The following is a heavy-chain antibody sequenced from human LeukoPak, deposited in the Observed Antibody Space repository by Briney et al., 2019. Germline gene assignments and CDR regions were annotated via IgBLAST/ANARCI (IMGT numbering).Heavy chain of an antibody. CDR2: ISSSSSYI. D-gene: IGHD2-2*01. CDR3: ASAIVVVPAAMNDGMDV. J-gene: IGHJ6*02. V-gene: IGHV3-21*01. Sequence: GGSLRLSCAASGFTFSSYSMNWVRQAPGKGLEWVSSISSSSSYIYYADSVKGRFAISRDNAKNSLYLQMNSLRAEDTAVYYCASAIVVVPAAMNDGMDVWGQGITVTVSS. CDR1: GFTFSSYS.